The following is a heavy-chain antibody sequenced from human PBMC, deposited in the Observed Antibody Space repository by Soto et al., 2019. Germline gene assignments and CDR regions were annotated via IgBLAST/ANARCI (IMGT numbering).Heavy chain of an antibody. D-gene: IGHD4-17*01. CDR1: GFTFSDYH. CDR2: TRNKADSNTM. CDR3: VRPATSMTTFDD. V-gene: IGHV3-72*01. Sequence: GGSLRLSCAASGFTFSDYHMDWVRQAPGKGLEWVGRTRNKADSNTMGYAASVKGRFTISRDDSKNSLYLQMNSLKTEDTAVYYCVRPATSMTTFDDWGHGTLVTVSS. J-gene: IGHJ4*01.